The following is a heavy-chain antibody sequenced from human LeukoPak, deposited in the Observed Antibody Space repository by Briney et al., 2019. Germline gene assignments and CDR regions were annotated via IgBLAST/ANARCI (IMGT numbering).Heavy chain of an antibody. D-gene: IGHD3-16*01. CDR3: AREYRPGPDLGYFDY. CDR2: IYYSGST. Sequence: SETLSLTCTVSGGSISSSSYYWGWIRQPPGKGLEWIGSIYYSGSTYYNPSLKSRVTISVDTSKNQFSLKLSSVTAADTAVYYCAREYRPGPDLGYFDYWGQGTLATVSS. V-gene: IGHV4-39*07. J-gene: IGHJ4*02. CDR1: GGSISSSSYY.